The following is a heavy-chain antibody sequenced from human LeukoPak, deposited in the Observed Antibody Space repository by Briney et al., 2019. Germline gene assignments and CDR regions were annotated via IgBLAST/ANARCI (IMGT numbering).Heavy chain of an antibody. Sequence: SVKVSCKASGGTFSSYTISWVRQAPGQGLEWMGRIIPILGIANYAQKFQGRVTITADKSTSTAYMELSSLRSEDTAAYYCARDPYCSSTSCYKWFDPWGQGTLVTVSS. CDR3: ARDPYCSSTSCYKWFDP. V-gene: IGHV1-69*04. J-gene: IGHJ5*02. D-gene: IGHD2-2*02. CDR1: GGTFSSYT. CDR2: IIPILGIA.